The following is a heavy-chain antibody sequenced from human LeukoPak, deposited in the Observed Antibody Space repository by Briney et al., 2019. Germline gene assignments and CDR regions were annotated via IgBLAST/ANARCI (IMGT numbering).Heavy chain of an antibody. J-gene: IGHJ4*02. Sequence: LRLSCAASGFTFSSYSMNWVRQHPGKGLEWIGYIYYSGSTYYNPSLKSRVTISVDTSKNQFSLKLSSVTAADTAVYYRARYNGFTIFEDWGQGTLVTVSS. D-gene: IGHD3-3*01. CDR2: IYYSGST. CDR1: GFTFSSYS. CDR3: ARYNGFTIFED. V-gene: IGHV4-31*02.